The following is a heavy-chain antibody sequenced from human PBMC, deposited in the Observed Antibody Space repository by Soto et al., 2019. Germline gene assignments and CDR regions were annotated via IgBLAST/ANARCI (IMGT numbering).Heavy chain of an antibody. J-gene: IGHJ4*02. CDR2: IYYSRST. CDR3: ARDRKYSGYDSSGYYFDY. CDR1: GGSISSGDYY. D-gene: IGHD5-12*01. Sequence: SETLSLTCTVSGGSISSGDYYWSWIRQPPGKGLEWIGYIYYSRSTYYNPSLKSRVTISVDTSKNQFSLKLSSVTAADTAVYYCARDRKYSGYDSSGYYFDYWGQGTLVTVSS. V-gene: IGHV4-30-4*01.